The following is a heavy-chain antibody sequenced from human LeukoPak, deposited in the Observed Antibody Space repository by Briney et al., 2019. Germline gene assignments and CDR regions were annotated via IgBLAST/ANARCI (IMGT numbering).Heavy chain of an antibody. CDR2: IRSKAYGGTT. CDR1: GFTFGDYA. J-gene: IGHJ5*02. V-gene: IGHV3-49*03. CDR3: TRDAVGWHVDTNWLDP. D-gene: IGHD5-18*01. Sequence: PGGSLRLSCTASGFTFGDYAMSWFRQAPGKGLEWVGFIRSKAYGGTTEYAASVKGRFTISRDDSKSIAYLQMNSLKTEDTAVYYCTRDAVGWHVDTNWLDPWGQGTLVTVSS.